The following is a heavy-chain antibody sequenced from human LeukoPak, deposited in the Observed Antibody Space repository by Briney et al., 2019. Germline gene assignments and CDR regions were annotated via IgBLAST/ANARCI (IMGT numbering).Heavy chain of an antibody. CDR2: ISYDGSNK. CDR1: GFTFSSYA. Sequence: PGRSLRLSSAASGFTFSSYAMHWVRQAPGKGLEWVAVISYDGSNKYYADSVKGRFTISRDNSKNTLYLQMNSLRAEDTAVYYCARDSRSSSLKGGQGTLVTVSP. D-gene: IGHD6-13*01. CDR3: ARDSRSSSLK. V-gene: IGHV3-30*04. J-gene: IGHJ4*02.